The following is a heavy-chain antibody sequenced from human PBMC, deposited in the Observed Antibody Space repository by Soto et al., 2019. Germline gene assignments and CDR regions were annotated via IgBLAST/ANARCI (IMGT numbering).Heavy chain of an antibody. V-gene: IGHV3-9*01. J-gene: IGHJ4*02. CDR2: ISRNSGGI. CDR1: GFTFDDYA. D-gene: IGHD2-15*01. Sequence: EVPLVESGGGLVQPGRSLRLSCAASGFTFDDYAMHWVRQVPGKGLEWVSGISRNSGGIGYADSVKGRFTISRDNAKNSLYLQMNSLTTEDTALYYCASLKIYCRGETCYSGYHDYWGQGTLVTVSS. CDR3: ASLKIYCRGETCYSGYHDY.